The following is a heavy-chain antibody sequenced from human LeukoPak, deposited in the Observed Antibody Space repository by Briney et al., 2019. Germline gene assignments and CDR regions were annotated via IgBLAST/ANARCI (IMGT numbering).Heavy chain of an antibody. V-gene: IGHV4-30-4*08. CDR3: ARTSLGGAWFDP. CDR1: GGSISSGDYY. D-gene: IGHD3-10*01. CDR2: IYYNGST. Sequence: SETLSLSCTVSGGSISSGDYYWSWIRQPPGKGLEWIGYIYYNGSTYYNPSLKSRVTISVDTSKNQFSLKLSSVTAADTAVYYCARTSLGGAWFDPWGQGTLVTVSS. J-gene: IGHJ5*02.